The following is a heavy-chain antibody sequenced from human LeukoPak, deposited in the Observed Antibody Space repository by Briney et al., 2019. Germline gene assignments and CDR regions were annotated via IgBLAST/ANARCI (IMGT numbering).Heavy chain of an antibody. V-gene: IGHV1-18*01. CDR1: GYTFTSYG. CDR2: ISAYNGNT. D-gene: IGHD2-2*02. J-gene: IGHJ4*02. Sequence: PRASVKVSCKASGYTFTSYGISWVRQAPGQGLEWMGWISAYNGNTNYAQKLQGRVTITTDESTSTAYMELSSLRSEDTAVYYCARQVGGGPDCSSTSCYTSNLLFDYWGQGTLVTVSS. CDR3: ARQVGGGPDCSSTSCYTSNLLFDY.